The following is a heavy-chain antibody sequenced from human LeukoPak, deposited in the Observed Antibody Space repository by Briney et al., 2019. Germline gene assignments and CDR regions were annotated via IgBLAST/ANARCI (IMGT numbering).Heavy chain of an antibody. D-gene: IGHD2-15*01. CDR2: ITGSGDNT. CDR1: GFTFSSFA. V-gene: IGHV3-23*01. CDR3: ASEPRSSVVVVLDF. J-gene: IGHJ4*02. Sequence: PGGSLRLSCAASGFTFSSFAMSWVRQAPEKGLEWVSSITGSGDNTYYADPVKGRFSISRDNSRNTLYLEMNSLRADDTAIYYCASEPRSSVVVVLDFWGQGTLVTVPS.